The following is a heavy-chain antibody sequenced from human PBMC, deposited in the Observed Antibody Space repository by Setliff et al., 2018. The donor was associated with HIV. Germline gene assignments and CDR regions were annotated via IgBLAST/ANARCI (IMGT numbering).Heavy chain of an antibody. CDR3: AKTQTVITVYGPFDS. D-gene: IGHD4-4*01. CDR2: ISGSGDIT. Sequence: PGGSLRLSCAASGFTFSSYAMSWVRQAPGKGLEWVSVISGSGDITYYRESVKGRFTVSRDNSNNTVYLQMNSLRAEDTAMYYCAKTQTVITVYGPFDSWGQGTPVTVS. V-gene: IGHV3-23*01. J-gene: IGHJ4*02. CDR1: GFTFSSYA.